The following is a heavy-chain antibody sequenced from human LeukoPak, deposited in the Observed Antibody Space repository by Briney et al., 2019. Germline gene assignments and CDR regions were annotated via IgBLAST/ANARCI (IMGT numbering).Heavy chain of an antibody. V-gene: IGHV4-39*01. D-gene: IGHD3-10*01. CDR1: GGSISSYY. J-gene: IGHJ4*02. CDR3: ARHQDYYGSGSYSPGGVMVFGD. Sequence: SETLSLTCTVSGGSISSYYWGWIRQPPGKGLEWIGSTYYTGSTYYNPSLKSRVTISVDTSKNQFSLKLSSVTAADTAVYYCARHQDYYGSGSYSPGGVMVFGDWGQGTLVTVSS. CDR2: TYYTGST.